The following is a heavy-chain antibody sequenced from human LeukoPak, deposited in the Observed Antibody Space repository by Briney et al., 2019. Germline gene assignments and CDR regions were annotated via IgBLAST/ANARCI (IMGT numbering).Heavy chain of an antibody. CDR1: GGSISSGGYY. Sequence: PSETLSLTCTVSGGSISSGGYYWSWIRQHPGKGLEWIGYIYYSGSTYYNPSLKSRVTISVDTSKNQFSLKLSSVTAADTAVYYCARYNYYDSSGYEAKKTFDYWGQGTLVTVSS. CDR3: ARYNYYDSSGYEAKKTFDY. V-gene: IGHV4-31*03. D-gene: IGHD3-22*01. J-gene: IGHJ4*02. CDR2: IYYSGST.